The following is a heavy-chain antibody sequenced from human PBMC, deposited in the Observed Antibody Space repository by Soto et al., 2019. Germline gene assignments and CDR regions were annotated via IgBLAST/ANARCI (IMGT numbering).Heavy chain of an antibody. CDR2: INAGNGNT. Sequence: ASVKVSCKASGYTFTSYAMHWVRQAPGQRLEWMGWINAGNGNTKYSQKFQGRVTITRDTSASTAYMELSSLRSEDTAVYYCARDKMVYYYYGMDVWGQGTTVTGSS. V-gene: IGHV1-3*01. D-gene: IGHD2-8*01. CDR3: ARDKMVYYYYGMDV. J-gene: IGHJ6*02. CDR1: GYTFTSYA.